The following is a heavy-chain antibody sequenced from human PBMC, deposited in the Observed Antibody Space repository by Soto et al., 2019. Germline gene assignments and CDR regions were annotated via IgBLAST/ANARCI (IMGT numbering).Heavy chain of an antibody. J-gene: IGHJ6*02. V-gene: IGHV3-23*01. CDR1: GFTFSSYA. CDR2: ISGSGGST. Sequence: PGGSLRLSCAASGFTFSSYAMSWVRQAPGKGLEWVSAISGSGGSTYYADSVKGRFTISRDNSKNTLYLQMNSLRAEDTAVYYCAKDKGPALYYYYGMDVWGQGTTVTVSS. CDR3: AKDKGPALYYYYGMDV.